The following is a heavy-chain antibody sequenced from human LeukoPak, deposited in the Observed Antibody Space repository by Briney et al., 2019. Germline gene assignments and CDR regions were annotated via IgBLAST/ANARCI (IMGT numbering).Heavy chain of an antibody. CDR2: ISHSSNTI. J-gene: IGHJ6*03. D-gene: IGHD3-10*01. V-gene: IGHV3-48*04. Sequence: QPGGSLRLSCAASGFTFNGHGMNWVRQAPGKGLEWLAYISHSSNTIYYADSVRGRFTVSRDNPKNSLFLQMNSLRAEDTAVYFCARISGSGGSYYYYYMDVWGKGTTVTVSS. CDR3: ARISGSGGSYYYYYMDV. CDR1: GFTFNGHG.